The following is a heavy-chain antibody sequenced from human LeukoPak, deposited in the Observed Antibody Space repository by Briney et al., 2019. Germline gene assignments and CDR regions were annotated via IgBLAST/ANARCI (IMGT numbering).Heavy chain of an antibody. Sequence: SQTLSLTCTVSGGSISSGDYYWSWIRQPPGKGLEWIGYIYYSGSTYYNPSLKSRVTISVDTSENQFSLKLGSVTAADTAVYYCARGEGDSSSWFDPWGQGTLVTVSS. CDR1: GGSISSGDYY. CDR2: IYYSGST. CDR3: ARGEGDSSSWFDP. J-gene: IGHJ5*02. V-gene: IGHV4-30-4*08. D-gene: IGHD6-13*01.